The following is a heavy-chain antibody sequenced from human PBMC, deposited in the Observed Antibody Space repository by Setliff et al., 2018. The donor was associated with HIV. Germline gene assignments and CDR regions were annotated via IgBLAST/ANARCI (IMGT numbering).Heavy chain of an antibody. CDR3: ARVPRITTLRNAFDI. Sequence: TLSLTCTVSGGSISGGGYYWSWIRQHPGKGLDRIGNIYYIGNTDYTPSLKSRVTISIDTSKNQFSLKLSSVTAADTATYYCARVPRITTLRNAFDIWGQGTMVTVSS. CDR1: GGSISGGGYY. V-gene: IGHV4-31*03. CDR2: IYYIGNT. J-gene: IGHJ3*02. D-gene: IGHD3-3*01.